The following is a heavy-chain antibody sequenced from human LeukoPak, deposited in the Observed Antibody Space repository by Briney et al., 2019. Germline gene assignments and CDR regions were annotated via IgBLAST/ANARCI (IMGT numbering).Heavy chain of an antibody. CDR1: GGSISSSSYY. Sequence: SETLSLTCTVSGGSISSSSYYWGWIRQPPGKGLEWIGSIYYSGSTYYNPSLKSRVTISIDTSKNQIFLKVKSVTAADTAHYYCARAEINDYSRYWGQGILVIVSS. D-gene: IGHD4-11*01. CDR3: ARAEINDYSRY. CDR2: IYYSGST. V-gene: IGHV4-39*01. J-gene: IGHJ4*02.